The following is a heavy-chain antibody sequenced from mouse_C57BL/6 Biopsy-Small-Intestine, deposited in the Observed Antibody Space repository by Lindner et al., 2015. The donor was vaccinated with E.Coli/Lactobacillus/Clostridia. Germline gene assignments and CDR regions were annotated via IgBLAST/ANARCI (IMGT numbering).Heavy chain of an antibody. V-gene: IGHV1-4*01. CDR1: GGTFISYA. CDR2: IIPVFGSA. J-gene: IGHJ1*01. Sequence: SVKVSCKASGGTFISYAITWVRQAPGQGLEWMGGIIPVFGSANYAQKFQGRVTITADKSTSTAYMEVSSLRSEDTGVYYCARGRLPDNWNDETYFAMDVWGQGTTVTVSS. D-gene: IGHD4-1*02. CDR3: ARGRLPDNWNDETYFAMDV.